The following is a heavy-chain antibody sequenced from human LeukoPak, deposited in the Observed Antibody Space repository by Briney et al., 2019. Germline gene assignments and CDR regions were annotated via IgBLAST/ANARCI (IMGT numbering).Heavy chain of an antibody. D-gene: IGHD5-18*01. J-gene: IGHJ4*02. Sequence: ASVKVSCKASGGTFSSYTISWVRQAPGQGLEWMGRIIPILGIANYAQKLQGRVTMTTDTSTSTAYMELRSLRSDDTAVYYCARDLARSPIQLWQPDFDYWGQGTLVTVSS. CDR3: ARDLARSPIQLWQPDFDY. CDR2: IIPILGIA. V-gene: IGHV1-69*04. CDR1: GGTFSSYT.